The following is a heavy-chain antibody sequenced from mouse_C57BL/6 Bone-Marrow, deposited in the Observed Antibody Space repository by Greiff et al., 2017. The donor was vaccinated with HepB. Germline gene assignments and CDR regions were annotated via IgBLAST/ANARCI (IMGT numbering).Heavy chain of an antibody. CDR3: SRRGDYDDGAYYAMDY. D-gene: IGHD2-4*01. CDR2: ISSGSSTI. Sequence: EVKLMESGGGLVKPGGSLKLSCAASGFTFSDYGMHWVRQAPEKGLEWVAYISSGSSTIYYADTVKGQFTISRDNAKNTLFLQMTSLRSKDTAMYYCSRRGDYDDGAYYAMDYWGQGTSVTVSS. CDR1: GFTFSDYG. V-gene: IGHV5-17*01. J-gene: IGHJ4*01.